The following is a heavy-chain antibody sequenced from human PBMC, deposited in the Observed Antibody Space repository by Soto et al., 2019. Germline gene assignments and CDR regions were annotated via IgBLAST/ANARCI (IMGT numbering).Heavy chain of an antibody. CDR1: GFTFENYA. V-gene: IGHV3-23*01. CDR2: ISGSGGTT. CDR3: AKDSWAIFGVPAGEYYAMDV. Sequence: GGSLRLSCVASGFTFENYAMSWVRQAPGKGLEWVSAISGSGGTTYYSDSVKGRFTISRDDSKNTVYLQMNDLRVEDAAEYFCAKDSWAIFGVPAGEYYAMDVWGQGTTVTVSS. J-gene: IGHJ6*02. D-gene: IGHD3-3*01.